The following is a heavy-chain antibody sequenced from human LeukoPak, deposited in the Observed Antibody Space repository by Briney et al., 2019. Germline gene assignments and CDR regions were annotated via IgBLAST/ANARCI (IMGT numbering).Heavy chain of an antibody. J-gene: IGHJ4*02. CDR2: INAGNGNT. V-gene: IGHV1-3*01. Sequence: ASVKVSCKASGYTFTSYAMHWVRQAPGQRLEWMGWINAGNGNTKYSQKFQGRVTITRDTSASTAYMELSSLRSEDTAVYYCARRSRGPKWELTYWGQGTLVTVSS. D-gene: IGHD1-26*01. CDR1: GYTFTSYA. CDR3: ARRSRGPKWELTY.